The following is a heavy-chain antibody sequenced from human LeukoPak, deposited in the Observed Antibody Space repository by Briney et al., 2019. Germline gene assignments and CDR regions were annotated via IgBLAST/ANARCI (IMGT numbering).Heavy chain of an antibody. Sequence: SETLSLTCAVYGGSFSGYYWSWIRQPPGKGLEWIGEINHSGSTNYNPSLKSRVTISVAPSKNQFSLTLSSVTAADTAVYYCARGSDDILTGYQKTPYYYYYMDVWGKGTTVTISS. CDR2: INHSGST. CDR1: GGSFSGYY. CDR3: ARGSDDILTGYQKTPYYYYYMDV. J-gene: IGHJ6*03. D-gene: IGHD3-9*01. V-gene: IGHV4-34*01.